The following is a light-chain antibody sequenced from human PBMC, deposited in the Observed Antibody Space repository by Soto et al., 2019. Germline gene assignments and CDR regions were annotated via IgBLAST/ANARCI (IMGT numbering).Light chain of an antibody. V-gene: IGKV1-5*03. CDR2: KAS. Sequence: DIQMTQSPSTLSGSVGARVTITFRASQTISSWLAWYQQKPGKAPKLLIYKASTLKSGVPSRFSGSRSGTEFTLTISSLQPDDFATYYCQHYNSYSEAFGQGAKVDIK. CDR3: QHYNSYSEA. J-gene: IGKJ1*01. CDR1: QTISSW.